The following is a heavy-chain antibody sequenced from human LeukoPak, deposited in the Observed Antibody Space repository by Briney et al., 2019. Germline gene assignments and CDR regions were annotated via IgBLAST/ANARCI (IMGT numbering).Heavy chain of an antibody. CDR2: IYSGGST. CDR3: ARSDDFWSGYYSDY. CDR1: GFTFSSNY. Sequence: GGSLRLSCAASGFTFSSNYMSWVRQAPGKGLEWVSVIYSGGSTYYADSVTGRFTISRDNSRNTLYLQMNSLRAEDTAVYYCARSDDFWSGYYSDYWGQGTLVTVSS. V-gene: IGHV3-66*02. D-gene: IGHD3-3*01. J-gene: IGHJ4*02.